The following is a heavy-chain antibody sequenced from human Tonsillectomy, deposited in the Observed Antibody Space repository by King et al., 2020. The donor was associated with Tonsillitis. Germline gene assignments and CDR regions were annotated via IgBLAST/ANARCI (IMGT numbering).Heavy chain of an antibody. CDR3: ARVGDGGNLYFDY. D-gene: IGHD4-23*01. J-gene: IGHJ4*02. Sequence: VQLQESGPGLVKPSETLSLICTVSGGSISSYYWSWIRQPPGKGLEGIGNIHDSGSTNYNPPLKSRVTISIDTSKNQFSLKLSSVTAADTAVYYCARVGDGGNLYFDYWGQGILVTVSS. V-gene: IGHV4-59*01. CDR1: GGSISSYY. CDR2: IHDSGST.